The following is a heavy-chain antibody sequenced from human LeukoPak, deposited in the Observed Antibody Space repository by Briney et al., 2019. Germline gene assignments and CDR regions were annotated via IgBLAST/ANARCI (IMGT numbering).Heavy chain of an antibody. CDR1: GGSISSSSYY. J-gene: IGHJ5*02. CDR3: ARPRRVRGVINWFDP. D-gene: IGHD3-10*01. V-gene: IGHV4-39*07. CDR2: IYYSGST. Sequence: PSETLSLTCTVSGGSISSSSYYWGWIRQPPGKGLEWIGNIYYSGSTYYNPSLESRVTISVDTSKNQFSLKLSSVTAADTAVYYCARPRRVRGVINWFDPWGQGTLVTVSS.